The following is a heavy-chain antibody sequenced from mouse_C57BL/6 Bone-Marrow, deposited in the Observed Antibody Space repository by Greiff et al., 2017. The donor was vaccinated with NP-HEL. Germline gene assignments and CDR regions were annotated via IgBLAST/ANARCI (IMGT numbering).Heavy chain of an antibody. Sequence: EVMLVESGPSLVRPSQTLSLTCTVTGFSINSDCYWIWIRQFPGNNLEYIGYTFYSGITYYNPSLESRTYITRDTSKNQFSLKLSSVTTEDTATYYCARGYYYGSSYGGYYAMDYWGQGTSVTVSS. V-gene: IGHV3-3*01. CDR2: TFYSGIT. J-gene: IGHJ4*01. CDR1: GFSINSDCY. CDR3: ARGYYYGSSYGGYYAMDY. D-gene: IGHD1-1*01.